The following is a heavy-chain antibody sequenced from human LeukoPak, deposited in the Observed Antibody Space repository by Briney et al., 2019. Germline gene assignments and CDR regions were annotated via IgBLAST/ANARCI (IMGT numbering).Heavy chain of an antibody. CDR3: ARHPVIWPQYPS. CDR2: IYYSGST. V-gene: IGHV4-39*01. J-gene: IGHJ5*02. Sequence: SETLSLTCTVSGGSISSSSYYWGWIRQPPGKGLEWIGSIYYSGSTYYNPSLKSRVTISVDTSKNQCSLKLSSVTAADTAVYYCARHPVIWPQYPSWGQGTLVTVSS. D-gene: IGHD5-24*01. CDR1: GGSISSSSYY.